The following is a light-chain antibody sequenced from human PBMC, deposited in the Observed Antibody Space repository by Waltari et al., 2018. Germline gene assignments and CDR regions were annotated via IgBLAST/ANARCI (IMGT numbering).Light chain of an antibody. CDR2: KAF. V-gene: IGKV1-5*03. CDR1: QSISDW. Sequence: DIQMTQSPSTLSASVGDRITITCRASQSISDWLAWYQQKPGKAPKVLIYKAFTLESGVPSRFSGSGFGTEFTLTISSLQPDDFATYYCQQYNTFSVTFGGGIKVEIK. CDR3: QQYNTFSVT. J-gene: IGKJ4*01.